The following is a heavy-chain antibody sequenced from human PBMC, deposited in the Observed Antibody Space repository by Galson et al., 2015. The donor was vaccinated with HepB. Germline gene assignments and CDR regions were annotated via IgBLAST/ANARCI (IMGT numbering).Heavy chain of an antibody. V-gene: IGHV3-23*01. Sequence: SLRLSCAASGFTFSSYAMSWVRQAPGKGLEWVSAISGSGGSTYYADSVKGRFTISRDNSKNTLYLRMNSLRAEDTAVYYCAKTPWSSGYFSDYWGQGTLVTVSS. J-gene: IGHJ4*02. CDR2: ISGSGGST. CDR1: GFTFSSYA. CDR3: AKTPWSSGYFSDY. D-gene: IGHD3-22*01.